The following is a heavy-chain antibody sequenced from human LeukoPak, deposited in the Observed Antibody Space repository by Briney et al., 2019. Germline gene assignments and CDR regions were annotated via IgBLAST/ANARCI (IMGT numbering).Heavy chain of an antibody. CDR1: GGTFSSYA. V-gene: IGHV1-69*05. CDR2: IIPIFGTA. D-gene: IGHD4-17*01. J-gene: IGHJ5*02. CDR3: ARDSYGDYGDNRFDP. Sequence: ASVKVSCKASGGTFSSYAISWVRQAPGQGLEWMGRIIPIFGTANYAQKFQGKVTITMDESTSTAYMELSSLRSEDTAVYYCARDSYGDYGDNRFDPWGQGTLVTVSS.